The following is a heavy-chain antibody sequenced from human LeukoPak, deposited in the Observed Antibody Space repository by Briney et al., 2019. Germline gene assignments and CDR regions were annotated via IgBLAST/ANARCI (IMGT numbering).Heavy chain of an antibody. CDR1: GVSISTYY. D-gene: IGHD1-26*01. CDR3: ARMYSGTSYYFDY. V-gene: IGHV4-59*01. CDR2: FSYSGST. J-gene: IGHJ4*02. Sequence: SETLSLTCSVSGVSISTYYWIWIRQPPAKGLQWMGFFSYSGSTKYNPSLKSRVTMSVDTSKNQFSLKLSSVTAADTAVYYCARMYSGTSYYFDYWGQGTLVTVSS.